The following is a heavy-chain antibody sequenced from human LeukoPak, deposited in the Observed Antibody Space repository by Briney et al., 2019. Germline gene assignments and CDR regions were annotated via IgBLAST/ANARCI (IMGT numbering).Heavy chain of an antibody. J-gene: IGHJ4*02. CDR2: INPNSGGT. Sequence: PLASVKVSCKASGYTFTGYYMHWVRQAPGQGLEWMGWINPNSGGTNYAQKFQGRVTMTRDTSISTAYMELSRLRSDDTAVYCCARKYCSGGSCYSDFAYYFDYWGQGTLVTVSS. V-gene: IGHV1-2*02. CDR3: ARKYCSGGSCYSDFAYYFDY. CDR1: GYTFTGYY. D-gene: IGHD2-15*01.